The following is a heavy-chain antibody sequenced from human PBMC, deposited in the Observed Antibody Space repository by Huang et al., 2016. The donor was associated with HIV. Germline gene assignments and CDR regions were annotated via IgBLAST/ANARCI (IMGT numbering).Heavy chain of an antibody. J-gene: IGHJ3*02. D-gene: IGHD2-2*02. CDR1: GGSISSGGYY. CDR3: ARDTDGGRTFDI. Sequence: QVQLQESGPGLVKPSQTLSLTCTVSGGSISSGGYYWSWIRQPPGKGLEWIGYIYYSGSTYYNPSLKSRVTISVDTSKSQFSLKLSSVTAADTAVYYCARDTDGGRTFDIWGQGTMVTISS. V-gene: IGHV4-30-4*08. CDR2: IYYSGST.